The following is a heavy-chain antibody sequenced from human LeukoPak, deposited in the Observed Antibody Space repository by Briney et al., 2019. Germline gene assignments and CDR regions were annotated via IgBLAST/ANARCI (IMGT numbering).Heavy chain of an antibody. Sequence: ASVKVSCKASGYTFTGYYMHWVRQAPGQGLEWMGWINPNSGGTNYAQKFQGRVTMTRDTSNSTAYMELSRLRSDDTAVYYCARGRYSSRYYFDYWGQGTLVTVSS. V-gene: IGHV1-2*02. CDR3: ARGRYSSRYYFDY. D-gene: IGHD6-13*01. J-gene: IGHJ4*02. CDR2: INPNSGGT. CDR1: GYTFTGYY.